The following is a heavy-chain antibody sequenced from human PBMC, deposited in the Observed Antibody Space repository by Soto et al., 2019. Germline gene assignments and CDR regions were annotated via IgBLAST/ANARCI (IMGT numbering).Heavy chain of an antibody. J-gene: IGHJ4*01. CDR2: IYYSGST. Sequence: SETLSLTCTVSGGSISSYYWSWSRQPPGKGLEWIGYIYYSGSTNYNPSLKSRVTMSVDMSKIQFSLKLRSVTAADTAVYYCVGDRYYGGADYWGHGTLVTVSS. D-gene: IGHD4-17*01. V-gene: IGHV4-59*01. CDR3: VGDRYYGGADY. CDR1: GGSISSYY.